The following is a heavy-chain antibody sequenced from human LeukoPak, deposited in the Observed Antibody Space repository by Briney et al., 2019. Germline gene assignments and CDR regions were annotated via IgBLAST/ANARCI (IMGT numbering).Heavy chain of an antibody. CDR2: IMQDGSEK. J-gene: IGHJ4*02. V-gene: IGHV3-7*01. CDR1: GFTFSNYW. Sequence: PGRSLRLSCAASGFTFSNYWMSWVRQAPGKGLEWVANIMQDGSEKYYVDSVKGRFTSSRDNSKNTLYLQMNSLRAEDTAVYYCARDYYDSSGYYPWGYWGQGTLVTVSS. D-gene: IGHD3-22*01. CDR3: ARDYYDSSGYYPWGY.